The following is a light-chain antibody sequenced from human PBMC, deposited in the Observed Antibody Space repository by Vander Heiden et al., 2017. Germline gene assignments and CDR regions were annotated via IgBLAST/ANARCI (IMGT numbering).Light chain of an antibody. J-gene: IGLJ3*02. CDR1: SNNVGNQG. CDR2: RNN. CDR3: SAWDSSRSVWV. Sequence: QAGLTQPPSVSKGLRQTATLTCTGNSNNVGNQGAAWLQQHQGHPPKLLSYRNNNRPSGIPERFSASRSGNTASLTITGLQPEEEADYYCSAWDSSRSVWVFGGGTKLTVL. V-gene: IGLV10-54*04.